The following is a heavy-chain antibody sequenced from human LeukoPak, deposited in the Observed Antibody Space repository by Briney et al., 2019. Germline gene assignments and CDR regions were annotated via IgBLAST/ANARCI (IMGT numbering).Heavy chain of an antibody. CDR3: ARGDSGYDFGP. CDR2: IYRSANT. J-gene: IGHJ5*02. V-gene: IGHV4-4*07. D-gene: IGHD5-12*01. Sequence: SETLSLTCTVSGGSISSYFWSWVRQPAGKGLEWIGRIYRSANTHYNPSLKSRVSMSVDTSKNQFSLKLSSVTAADTAVYFCARGDSGYDFGPWGQGTLVTVSS. CDR1: GGSISSYF.